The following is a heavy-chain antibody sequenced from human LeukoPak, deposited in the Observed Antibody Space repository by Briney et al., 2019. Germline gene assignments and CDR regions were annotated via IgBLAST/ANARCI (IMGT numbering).Heavy chain of an antibody. CDR1: GFTFSSYW. J-gene: IGHJ3*01. CDR3: ARDSLHPRRLSDAFDV. Sequence: GGSLRLSCAASGFTFSSYWMSWVRQAPGKGLEWVANIKQDGSEKNYVDSVKGRFTISRDNAKNSLYLQMNSLRAEDTAVYYCARDSLHPRRLSDAFDVWGQGTMVTVSS. CDR2: IKQDGSEK. D-gene: IGHD3-16*02. V-gene: IGHV3-7*01.